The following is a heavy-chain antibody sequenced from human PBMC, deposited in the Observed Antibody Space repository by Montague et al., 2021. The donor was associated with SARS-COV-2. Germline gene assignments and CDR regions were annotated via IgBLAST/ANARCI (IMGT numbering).Heavy chain of an antibody. CDR3: ARDSFWSGYYTDYYGMDV. CDR1: GFTFSSYW. V-gene: IGHV3-7*01. CDR2: IKQDGSEK. Sequence: SLRLSCAASGFTFSSYWMSWVRQAPGKGPEWVANIKQDGSEKYYVDSVKGRFTISRDNAKNSLYLQMNSLRAEDTAVYYCARDSFWSGYYTDYYGMDVWGQGTTVTVSS. D-gene: IGHD3-3*01. J-gene: IGHJ6*02.